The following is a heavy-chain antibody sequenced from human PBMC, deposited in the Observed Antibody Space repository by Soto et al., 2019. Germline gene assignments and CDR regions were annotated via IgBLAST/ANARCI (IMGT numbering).Heavy chain of an antibody. D-gene: IGHD3-3*01. CDR3: ARDFYAIFGVETCFDY. J-gene: IGHJ4*02. CDR1: GFTFSSYS. CDR2: ISSSSYI. V-gene: IGHV3-21*01. Sequence: GGSLRLSCAASGFTFSSYSMNWVRQAPGKGLEWVSSISSSSYIYYADSVKGRFTISRDNAKNSLYLQMNSLRAEDTAVYYCARDFYAIFGVETCFDYWGQGTLVTVSS.